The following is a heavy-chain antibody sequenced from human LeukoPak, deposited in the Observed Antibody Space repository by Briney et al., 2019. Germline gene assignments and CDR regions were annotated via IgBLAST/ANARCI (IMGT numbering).Heavy chain of an antibody. D-gene: IGHD3-22*01. CDR2: IYYSGST. J-gene: IGHJ3*02. CDR3: ARDRAPYYYDSSRVDAFDI. CDR1: GGSISSYY. Sequence: SETLSLTCTVSGGSISSYYWSWIRQPPGKGLEWIGYIYYSGSTNYNPSLKSRVTISVDTSKNQFSLQLNSVTPEDTAVYYCARDRAPYYYDSSRVDAFDIWGQGTMVTVSS. V-gene: IGHV4-59*12.